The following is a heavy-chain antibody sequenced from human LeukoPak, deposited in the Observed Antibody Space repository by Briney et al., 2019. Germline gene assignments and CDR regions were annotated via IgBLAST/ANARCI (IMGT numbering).Heavy chain of an antibody. CDR2: ISGSGGST. CDR1: GFTFSSYA. Sequence: GGSLRLSCAASGFTFSSYAMSWVRQAPGKGPEWVSAISGSGGSTYYADSVKGRFTISRDNSKNTLYLQMNSLRAEDTAVYYCAKDTSYTLAAAGLIDYWGQGTLVTVSS. D-gene: IGHD6-13*01. V-gene: IGHV3-23*01. CDR3: AKDTSYTLAAAGLIDY. J-gene: IGHJ4*02.